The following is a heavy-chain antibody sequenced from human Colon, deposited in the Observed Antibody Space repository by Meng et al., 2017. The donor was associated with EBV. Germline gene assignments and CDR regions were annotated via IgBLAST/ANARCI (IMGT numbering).Heavy chain of an antibody. Sequence: QVQLQESGPGLVTPSEPLSLPWAVSGGVISSYNWWSWVLLAPGKGLEWIGEIYHSGSTNSNPSLRSRLTLSVDKSKNQISLKLTSVTAADTALYYCAKVQSSGRFSWFDPWGQGTLVTVSS. J-gene: IGHJ5*02. CDR1: GGVISSYNW. CDR2: IYHSGST. V-gene: IGHV4-4*02. D-gene: IGHD3-10*01. CDR3: AKVQSSGRFSWFDP.